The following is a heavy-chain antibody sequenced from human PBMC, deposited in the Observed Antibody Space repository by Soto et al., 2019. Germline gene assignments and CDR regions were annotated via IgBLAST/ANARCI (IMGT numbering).Heavy chain of an antibody. CDR2: IIPIFGTA. CDR1: GGTFSSYA. D-gene: IGHD1-26*01. CDR3: ARDGSGSYYRIPNWFDP. V-gene: IGHV1-69*01. Sequence: QVQLVQSGAEVKKPGSSVKVSCKASGGTFSSYAISWVRQAPGQGLEWMGGIIPIFGTANYAQKFQGRVTITADESTRTAYMELSSLRSEDTAVYYCARDGSGSYYRIPNWFDPWGQGTLVTVSS. J-gene: IGHJ5*02.